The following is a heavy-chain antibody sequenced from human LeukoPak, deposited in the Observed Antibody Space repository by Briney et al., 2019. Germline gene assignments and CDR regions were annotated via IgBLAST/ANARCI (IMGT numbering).Heavy chain of an antibody. D-gene: IGHD5-18*01. V-gene: IGHV3-30*18. CDR3: AKPRFQFTRLPPFDY. Sequence: GGSLRLSCAASGFTFSSYGMHWVRQAPGKGLEWVAVISYDGSNKYYADSVKGRFTISRDNSKNTLYLQMNSLRAEDTAVYYCAKPRFQFTRLPPFDYWGQGTLVTVSS. J-gene: IGHJ4*02. CDR1: GFTFSSYG. CDR2: ISYDGSNK.